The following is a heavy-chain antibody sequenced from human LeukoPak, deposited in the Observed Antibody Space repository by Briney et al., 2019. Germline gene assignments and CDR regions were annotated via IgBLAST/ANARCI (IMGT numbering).Heavy chain of an antibody. V-gene: IGHV4-31*03. J-gene: IGHJ4*02. CDR3: AFSSSWYGEVFDY. D-gene: IGHD6-13*01. Sequence: SQTLSLTCTVSGGSISSGGYYWRWIRQHPGKGLEWIGYIYYSGSTYYNPSLKSRVTISVDTSKNQFSLKLSSVTAADTAVYYCAFSSSWYGEVFDYWGQGTLVTVSS. CDR2: IYYSGST. CDR1: GGSISSGGYY.